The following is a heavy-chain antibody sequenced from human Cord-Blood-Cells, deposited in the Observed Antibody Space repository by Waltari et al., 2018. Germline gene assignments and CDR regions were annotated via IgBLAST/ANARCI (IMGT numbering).Heavy chain of an antibody. CDR1: GGSISSSSYY. V-gene: IGHV4-39*07. CDR2: IYSSGST. CDR3: ARGTSLRYSSGYWYFDL. Sequence: QLQLQESGPGLVKPSETLSLTCTVSGGSISSSSYYWGWIRQPPGKGLEWIGSIYSSGSTNYNPSLKSRVTISVDTSKNQFSLKLSSVTAADTAVYYCARGTSLRYSSGYWYFDLWGRGTLVTVSS. D-gene: IGHD6-19*01. J-gene: IGHJ2*01.